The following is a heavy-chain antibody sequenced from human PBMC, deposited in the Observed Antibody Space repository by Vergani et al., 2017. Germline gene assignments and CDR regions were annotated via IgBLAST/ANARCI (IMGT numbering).Heavy chain of an antibody. CDR1: GGSINSHNYY. CDR3: ARHRGSGGFFPSSYFYGMGV. V-gene: IGHV4-61*02. CDR2: IHTSGST. J-gene: IGHJ6*02. Sequence: QVQLQESGPGLVKPSQTLSLTCTVSGGSINSHNYYWSWIRQPAGKGLEWIGRIHTSGSTNYNPSLKSRVTMSEDTSKNQFSLNLTSVTAADTAIYYCARHRGSGGFFPSSYFYGMGVWGHGTTVTVSS. D-gene: IGHD3-10*01.